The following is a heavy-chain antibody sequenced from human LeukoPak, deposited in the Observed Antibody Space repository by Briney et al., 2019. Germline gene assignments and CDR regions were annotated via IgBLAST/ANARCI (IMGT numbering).Heavy chain of an antibody. J-gene: IGHJ6*02. CDR3: TSSRPYYIVVDGMDL. D-gene: IGHD2-2*01. V-gene: IGHV3-73*01. CDR2: IRSKANSYAP. CDR1: GFTFSRSA. Sequence: PGGSLRLSCAASGFTFSRSAMHWVRQASGKGLEWVGRIRSKANSYAPAYGAALKGRFTIPRDDSRNTTYLQMNSLKTEDKAVYYCTSSRPYYIVVDGMDLWGQGTTVTVSS.